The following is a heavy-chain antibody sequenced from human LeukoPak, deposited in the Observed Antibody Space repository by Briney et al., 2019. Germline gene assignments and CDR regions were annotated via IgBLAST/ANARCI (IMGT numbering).Heavy chain of an antibody. V-gene: IGHV3-23*01. J-gene: IGHJ4*02. D-gene: IGHD6-19*01. CDR2: ISKSGDST. CDR1: GFTFSSYA. CDR3: AKLSGWTGWFFDY. Sequence: GGSLRLSCAASGFTFSSYAISWPRHARGKGLECVSAISKSGDSTYYADSVKGRFTISRDNSKNAIYLQMNSLRGEDTAVYYCAKLSGWTGWFFDYWGQGTVVTVSS.